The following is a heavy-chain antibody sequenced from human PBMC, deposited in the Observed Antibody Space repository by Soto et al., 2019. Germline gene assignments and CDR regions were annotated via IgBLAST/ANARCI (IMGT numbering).Heavy chain of an antibody. Sequence: SVKVSCKASGFTFTSSSVQWVRQARGQRLEWIGWIVVGSGNTNYAQKFQERVTITRDMSTSTAYMELSSLRSEDTAVYYCAAVHSSYYYYGMDVWGQGTTVTV. CDR1: GFTFTSSS. CDR2: IVVGSGNT. CDR3: AAVHSSYYYYGMDV. V-gene: IGHV1-58*01. J-gene: IGHJ6*02.